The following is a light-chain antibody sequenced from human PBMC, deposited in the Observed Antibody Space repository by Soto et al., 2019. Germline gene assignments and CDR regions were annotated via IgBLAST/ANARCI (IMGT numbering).Light chain of an antibody. V-gene: IGLV2-23*01. J-gene: IGLJ1*01. Sequence: QSVLTQPASVSGSPGQSITISCTGTSSDVGSYNLVSWYQQHPDKAPKLMIYEGSKRPSGVSNRFSGSKSGNTASLTISGLQAEDEADYYCCSYAGSSTPYVFGTGTKVTVL. CDR1: SSDVGSYNL. CDR3: CSYAGSSTPYV. CDR2: EGS.